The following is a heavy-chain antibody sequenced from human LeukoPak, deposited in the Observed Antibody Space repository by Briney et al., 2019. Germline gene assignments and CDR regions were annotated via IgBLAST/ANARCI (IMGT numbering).Heavy chain of an antibody. D-gene: IGHD2-8*01. J-gene: IGHJ5*02. CDR3: ARQRSDIVLMVPGEAWFDP. CDR2: IYTSGST. V-gene: IGHV4-4*09. Sequence: PSETLSLTCTVSGGSISSYYWSWIRQPPGKGLEWIGYIYTSGSTNYNPSLKSRVTISVDTSKNQFSLKLSSVTAADTTVYYCARQRSDIVLMVPGEAWFDPWGQGTLVTVSS. CDR1: GGSISSYY.